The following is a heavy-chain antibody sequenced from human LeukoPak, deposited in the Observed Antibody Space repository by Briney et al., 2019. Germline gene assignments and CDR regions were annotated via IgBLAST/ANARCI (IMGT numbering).Heavy chain of an antibody. Sequence: ASVKVSCKVSGYTLTELSMHWVRQAPGKRLEWMGGFDPEDGETIYAQKFQGRVTMTEDTSTDTAYMELSSLRSEDTAVYYCAADGLRYPDPYYFDYWGQGTLVTVSS. CDR1: GYTLTELS. CDR2: FDPEDGET. CDR3: AADGLRYPDPYYFDY. V-gene: IGHV1-24*01. D-gene: IGHD3-9*01. J-gene: IGHJ4*02.